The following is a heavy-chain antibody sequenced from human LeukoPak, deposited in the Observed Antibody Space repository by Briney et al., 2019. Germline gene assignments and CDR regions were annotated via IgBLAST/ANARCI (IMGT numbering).Heavy chain of an antibody. CDR1: GGSISSSSYY. V-gene: IGHV4-39*01. J-gene: IGHJ5*02. Sequence: SETLSLTCTGSGGSISSSSYYWGWIRQPPGKGLEWIGSIYYSGSTYYNPSLKSRVTISVDTSKNQFSLKLSSVTAADTAVYYCARLWIQLWLPNWFDPWGQGTLVTVSS. CDR2: IYYSGST. CDR3: ARLWIQLWLPNWFDP. D-gene: IGHD5-18*01.